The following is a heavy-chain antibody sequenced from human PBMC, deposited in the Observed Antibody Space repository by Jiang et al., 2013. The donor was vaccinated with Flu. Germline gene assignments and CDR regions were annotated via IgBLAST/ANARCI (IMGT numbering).Heavy chain of an antibody. CDR2: INTNTGNP. D-gene: IGHD5-24*01. V-gene: IGHV7-4-1*02. Sequence: QSGSELKKPGASVKVSCKASGYTFTSYAMNWVRQAPGQGLEWMGWINTNTGNPTYAQGFTGRFVSSLDTSVSTAYLQISSLKAEDTAVYYCARAGNRIAVEMRGGMDVWGQGTTVTVSS. CDR3: ARAGNRIAVEMRGGMDV. J-gene: IGHJ6*02. CDR1: GYTFTSYA.